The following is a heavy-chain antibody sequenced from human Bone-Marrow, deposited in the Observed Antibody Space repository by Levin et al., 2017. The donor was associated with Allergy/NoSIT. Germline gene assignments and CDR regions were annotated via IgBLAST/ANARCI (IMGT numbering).Heavy chain of an antibody. J-gene: IGHJ4*02. CDR1: GGSVGSGSYY. V-gene: IGHV4-61*01. CDR3: TRSQGIVTSRGVVVVEEIPFDH. CDR2: IFDSGST. D-gene: IGHD3-10*01. Sequence: NTSETLSLTCSVSGGSVGSGSYYWSWIRQPPGKGLEWIGNIFDSGSTYYNASLTSRVSMSLDMAENQFSLSLTSLTAADTAVYYCTRSQGIVTSRGVVVVEEIPFDHWGQGTPVIVSS.